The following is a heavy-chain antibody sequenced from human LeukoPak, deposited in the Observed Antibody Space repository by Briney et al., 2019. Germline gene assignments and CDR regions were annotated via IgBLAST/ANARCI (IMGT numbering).Heavy chain of an antibody. CDR3: ARQMSKLLWFGELLGYFDY. J-gene: IGHJ4*02. CDR2: IYHSGST. CDR1: GYSISSGYY. Sequence: PSETLSLTCTVSGYSISSGYYWGWIRQPPGKGLEWIGSIYHSGSTYYNPSLKSRVTISVDTSKNQFSLKLSSVTAADTAVYYCARQMSKLLWFGELLGYFDYWGQGTLVTVSS. D-gene: IGHD3-10*01. V-gene: IGHV4-38-2*02.